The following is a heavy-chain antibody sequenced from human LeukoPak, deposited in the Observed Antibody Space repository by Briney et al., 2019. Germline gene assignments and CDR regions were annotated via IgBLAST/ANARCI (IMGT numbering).Heavy chain of an antibody. CDR3: ARDRTYTWTFDY. V-gene: IGHV3-30*03. CDR2: ISYDGSDK. Sequence: PGGSLRLSCAASGFIFNTHGMHWVRQAPGKGLEWVAVISYDGSDKYFADSVEGRFTISRDDSKNMKYLQMNSLRAEDTAVYYCARDRTYTWTFDYWGQGTLVTVSS. CDR1: GFIFNTHG. D-gene: IGHD1-1*01. J-gene: IGHJ4*02.